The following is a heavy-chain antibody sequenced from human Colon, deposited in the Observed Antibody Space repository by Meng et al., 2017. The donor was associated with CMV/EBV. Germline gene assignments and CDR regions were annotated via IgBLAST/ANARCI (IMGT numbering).Heavy chain of an antibody. Sequence: GGPLRLSCVVSGFPFSTYDMSWVRQGPGKGLDWVSVISGTDGTTNYADSVKGRFTISKDISRNTLYLQMNSLRVEDTAIYYCTKGGWLDNWGQGTLVTVSS. CDR3: TKGGWLDN. J-gene: IGHJ4*02. CDR1: GFPFSTYD. D-gene: IGHD2-15*01. V-gene: IGHV3-23*01. CDR2: ISGTDGTT.